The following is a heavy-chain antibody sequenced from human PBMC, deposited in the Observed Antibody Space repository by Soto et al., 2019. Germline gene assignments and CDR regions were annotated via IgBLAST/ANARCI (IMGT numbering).Heavy chain of an antibody. D-gene: IGHD6-13*01. CDR2: IYWDDDK. Sequence: SGPTLVNPTQSLTLTCTFSGFSLSTSGVGVGWIRQPPGKALEWLALIYWDDDKRYSPSLKSRLAITKDTSKNQVVLAMTNMDPVDTATYYCAHRAPYSSSWYNWFDPWGQGTLVTVSS. J-gene: IGHJ5*02. CDR3: AHRAPYSSSWYNWFDP. CDR1: GFSLSTSGVG. V-gene: IGHV2-5*02.